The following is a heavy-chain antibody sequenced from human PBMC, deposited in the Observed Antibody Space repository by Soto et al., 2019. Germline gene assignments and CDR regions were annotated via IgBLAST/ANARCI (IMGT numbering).Heavy chain of an antibody. V-gene: IGHV3-30*04. CDR3: ARDQCIGRTRRCYGFGR. J-gene: IGHJ4*02. Sequence: CAASEFTFTTCSIHWVRQAPGKGLEWVALTSNDGRRKYNADSVKGRFTISRDASKNTLYLQMNSLRSDDTAVYYCARDQCIGRTRRCYGFGRCGQATLVTVS. CDR1: EFTFTTCS. CDR2: TSNDGRRK. D-gene: IGHD1-1*01.